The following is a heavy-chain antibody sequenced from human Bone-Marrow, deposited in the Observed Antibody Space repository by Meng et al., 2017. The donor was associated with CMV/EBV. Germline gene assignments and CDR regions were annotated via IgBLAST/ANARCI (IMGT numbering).Heavy chain of an antibody. J-gene: IGHJ6*02. CDR3: TRRLGSGPDCSSTSCYGMDV. CDR2: IRSKANSYAT. CDR1: A. V-gene: IGHV3-73*01. D-gene: IGHD2-2*01. Sequence: AMHGVRQASGKGLEWVGRIRSKANSYATAYAASVKGRFTISRDDSKNTAYLQMNSLKTEDTAVYYCTRRLGSGPDCSSTSCYGMDVWGQGTTVTVSS.